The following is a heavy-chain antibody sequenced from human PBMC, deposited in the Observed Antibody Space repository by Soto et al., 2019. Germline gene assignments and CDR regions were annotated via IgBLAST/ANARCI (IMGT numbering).Heavy chain of an antibody. J-gene: IGHJ6*02. CDR3: ARDQVTMTLGYYYGMDV. CDR1: GGTFSSYT. CDR2: IIPILGIA. Sequence: QVQLVQSGAEVKKPGSSVKVSCKASGGTFSSYTISWVRQAPGQGHEWMGRIIPILGIANYAQKFQGRVTITADKSTSTAYMELSSLRSEDTAVYYCARDQVTMTLGYYYGMDVWGQGTTVTVSS. D-gene: IGHD3-22*01. V-gene: IGHV1-69*08.